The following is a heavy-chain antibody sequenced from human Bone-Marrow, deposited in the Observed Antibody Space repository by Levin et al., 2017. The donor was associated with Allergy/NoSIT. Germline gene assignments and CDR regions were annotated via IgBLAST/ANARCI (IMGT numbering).Heavy chain of an antibody. V-gene: IGHV4-39*01. CDR3: ARHGGWIGFDP. CDR1: GGSISSSSYY. CDR2: IYYSGST. J-gene: IGHJ5*02. D-gene: IGHD2-15*01. Sequence: SSETLSLTCTVSGGSISSSSYYWGWIRQPPGKGLEWIGSIYYSGSTYYNPSLKSRVTISVDTSKNQFSLKLSSVTAADTAVYYCARHGGWIGFDPWGQGTLVTVSS.